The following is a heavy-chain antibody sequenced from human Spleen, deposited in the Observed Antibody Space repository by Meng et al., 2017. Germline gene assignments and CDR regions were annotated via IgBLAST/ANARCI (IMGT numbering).Heavy chain of an antibody. CDR1: GGSISSYS. CDR3: ARSSTSPASYFFDY. CDR2: IHTTGST. J-gene: IGHJ4*02. D-gene: IGHD6-6*01. V-gene: IGHV4-4*07. Sequence: SETLSLTCTVSGGSISSYSWSWIRQPAGKGLEWIGRIHTTGSTNYNPSLKSRVTISVDTSKNQFSLKLSSVTAADTAVYFCARSSTSPASYFFDYWGQGTLVTVSS.